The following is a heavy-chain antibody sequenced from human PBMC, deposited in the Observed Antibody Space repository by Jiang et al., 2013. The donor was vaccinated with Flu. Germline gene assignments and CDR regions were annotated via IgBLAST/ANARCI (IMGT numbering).Heavy chain of an antibody. CDR2: ISGHGGRT. D-gene: IGHD2-2*01. CDR3: VKPGXEYCSSNSCWDNWFDP. Sequence: LEYVSAISGHGGRTNYADSVRGRFTVSRDNSKNTVYLQMSSLRPEDTAVYYCVKPGXEYCSSNSCWDNWFDPWGQGALVTVSS. V-gene: IGHV3-64D*06. J-gene: IGHJ5*02.